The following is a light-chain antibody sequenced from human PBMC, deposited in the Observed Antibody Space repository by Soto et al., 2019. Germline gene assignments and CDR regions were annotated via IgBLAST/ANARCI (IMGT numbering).Light chain of an antibody. Sequence: QSALTQPPSASGSPGQSVTISCTGTSSDVGGYNYVSWYQQYPDKVPKLMIYAVNKRPSGVPDRFSGSKSGNTASLTISGLQADDEADYYCTSYAGGNNVFGTGTKLTVL. J-gene: IGLJ1*01. CDR3: TSYAGGNNV. V-gene: IGLV2-8*01. CDR2: AVN. CDR1: SSDVGGYNY.